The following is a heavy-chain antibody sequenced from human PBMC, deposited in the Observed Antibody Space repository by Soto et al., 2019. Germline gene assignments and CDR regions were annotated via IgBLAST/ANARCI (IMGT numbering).Heavy chain of an antibody. Sequence: PSPTLSLTCAISRVTDPSNSAAWNWISPSPSRGLERLGRKSYRSKWYNDYAALVKRRITINPDTSKNQFSLQLNSVPPEDTAACYCARDRYSSSWCAGDNWFDPWGQGTWVTVSS. CDR2: KSYRSKWYN. D-gene: IGHD6-13*01. V-gene: IGHV6-1*01. CDR3: ARDRYSSSWCAGDNWFDP. J-gene: IGHJ5*02. CDR1: RVTDPSNSAA.